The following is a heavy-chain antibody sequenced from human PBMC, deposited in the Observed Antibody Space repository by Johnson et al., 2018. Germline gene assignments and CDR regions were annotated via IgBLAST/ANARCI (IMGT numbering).Heavy chain of an antibody. CDR3: ARDGGYYYDSSGYYLAEYFQH. Sequence: QVQLVQSGGGVVQPGRSLRLSCAASGFTFSSYGMHWVRQAPGKGLEWVAVIWYDGSHKYYADSVKGRFTISRDNSKNRLYLQMNSLRAEDTAVYYCARDGGYYYDSSGYYLAEYFQHWGQGTLVTVSS. CDR2: IWYDGSHK. J-gene: IGHJ1*01. D-gene: IGHD3-22*01. CDR1: GFTFSSYG. V-gene: IGHV3-33*01.